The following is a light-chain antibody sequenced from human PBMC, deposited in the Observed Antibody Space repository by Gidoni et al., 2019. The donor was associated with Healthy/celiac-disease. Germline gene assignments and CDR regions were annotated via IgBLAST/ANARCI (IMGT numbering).Light chain of an antibody. Sequence: DIQLTQSPSSLSASVGDRVTITCRASQRLSSYLNWYQQKPGKAPRLLIYAASSLQSGVPSRFSGSGSGTDCTLTISSRQPEDCATYYCQQSYSTPYSLGQGTKLEIK. CDR3: QQSYSTPYS. V-gene: IGKV1-39*01. CDR1: QRLSSY. J-gene: IGKJ2*03. CDR2: AAS.